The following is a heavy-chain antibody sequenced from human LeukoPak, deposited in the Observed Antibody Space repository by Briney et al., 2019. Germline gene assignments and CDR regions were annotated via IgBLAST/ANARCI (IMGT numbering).Heavy chain of an antibody. V-gene: IGHV1-69*05. CDR2: IIPIFGTA. Sequence: SVKVSCKASGGTFSSYAISWVRQDPGQGLEWMGGIIPIFGTANYAQKFQGRVTITTDESTSTAYMELSSLRSEDTAVYYCARSTTYYDFWSGSRLYYFDYWGQGTLVTVSS. CDR3: ARSTTYYDFWSGSRLYYFDY. J-gene: IGHJ4*02. CDR1: GGTFSSYA. D-gene: IGHD3-3*01.